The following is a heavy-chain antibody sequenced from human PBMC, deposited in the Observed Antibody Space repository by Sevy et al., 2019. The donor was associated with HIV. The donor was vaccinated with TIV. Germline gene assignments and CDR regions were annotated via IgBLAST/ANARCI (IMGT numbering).Heavy chain of an antibody. CDR3: ARQIKPSHNYYDSSGDYFDY. D-gene: IGHD3-22*01. CDR2: ISGSGGST. V-gene: IGHV3-23*01. Sequence: GGSLRLSCAASGFTFSSYAMSWVRQAPGKGLEWVSAISGSGGSTYYADSVKGRFTISRDNSKNTLYLQMNSLRAEDTAVYYCARQIKPSHNYYDSSGDYFDYWGQGTLVTVSS. J-gene: IGHJ4*02. CDR1: GFTFSSYA.